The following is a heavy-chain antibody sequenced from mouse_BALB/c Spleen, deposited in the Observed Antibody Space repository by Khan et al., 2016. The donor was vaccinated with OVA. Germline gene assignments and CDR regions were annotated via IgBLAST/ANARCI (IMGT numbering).Heavy chain of an antibody. CDR2: INPSTGYT. CDR3: ASPGGISAWLTY. V-gene: IGHV1-7*01. Sequence: QVQLQQSGAELAKPGASVKMSCKASGYTFTSYWMHWVKQRPGQGLEWIGYINPSTGYTEYNQRFKDKATLSADKSSSTAYMQLSSLTSEESAVYYCASPGGISAWLTYWGQGTLVTVSA. CDR1: GYTFTSYW. J-gene: IGHJ3*01. D-gene: IGHD2-14*01.